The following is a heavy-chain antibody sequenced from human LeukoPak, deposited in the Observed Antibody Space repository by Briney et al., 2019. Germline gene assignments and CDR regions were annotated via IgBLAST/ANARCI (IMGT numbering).Heavy chain of an antibody. V-gene: IGHV4-59*01. D-gene: IGHD4-17*01. CDR1: GGSISSYY. J-gene: IGHJ2*01. Sequence: SETLSLTCTVSGGSISSYYWSWIRQPPGKGLEWIGYIYYSGSTNYNPSLKSRVTISVDTSKNQFSLKLSSVTAADTAVYYCARGRVGSGDRRGFDLWAVAPWSLSPQ. CDR2: IYYSGST. CDR3: ARGRVGSGDRRGFDL.